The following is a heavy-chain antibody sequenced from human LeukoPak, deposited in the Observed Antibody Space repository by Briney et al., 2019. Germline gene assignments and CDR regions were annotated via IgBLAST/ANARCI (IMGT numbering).Heavy chain of an antibody. Sequence: SETLSLTCAVYGGSFSSYYWSWIRQPPGKGLEWIGEINHSGSTNYNPSLKSRVTISVDTSKNQFSLKLSSVTAADTAVYYCARWYPPQDYFDYWGQGTLVTVSS. CDR1: GGSFSSYY. D-gene: IGHD6-13*01. V-gene: IGHV4-34*01. J-gene: IGHJ4*02. CDR3: ARWYPPQDYFDY. CDR2: INHSGST.